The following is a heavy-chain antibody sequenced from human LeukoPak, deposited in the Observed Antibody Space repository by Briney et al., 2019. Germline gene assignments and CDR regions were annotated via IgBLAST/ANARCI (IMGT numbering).Heavy chain of an antibody. CDR2: VFHSGST. V-gene: IGHV4-59*01. CDR1: GGSITSYY. Sequence: PSETLSLTCTVSGGSITSYYWSWIRQPPGKGLEWIGHVFHSGSTNYNPSLKSRVTISVDTSKNQFSLKLSSVTAADTAVYYCTRPYSSGWYGTFSMWGQGTMVTVSS. D-gene: IGHD6-19*01. CDR3: TRPYSSGWYGTFSM. J-gene: IGHJ3*02.